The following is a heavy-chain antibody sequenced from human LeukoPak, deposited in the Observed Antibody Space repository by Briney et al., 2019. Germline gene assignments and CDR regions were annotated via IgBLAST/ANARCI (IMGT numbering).Heavy chain of an antibody. CDR2: IYPGDSDT. Sequence: GESLKISCKGSGYTFTTYWIGWVRQMPGKGLEWMAIIYPGDSDTRYSPSFQGQVTISADKSISTAYLQWSSLKASDTSMCYCARRGRSESSDIWGQGTMVTVSS. CDR1: GYTFTTYW. CDR3: ARRGRSESSDI. V-gene: IGHV5-51*01. D-gene: IGHD3-10*01. J-gene: IGHJ3*02.